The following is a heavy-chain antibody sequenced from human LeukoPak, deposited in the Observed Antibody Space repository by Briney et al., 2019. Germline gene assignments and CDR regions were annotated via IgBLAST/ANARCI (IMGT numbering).Heavy chain of an antibody. Sequence: QPGGSLRLSCAASGFTFDDYAMHWVRQAPGKGLEWVSLISWDGGSTYYADSVKGRFTISRDNAKNSLYLQMNSLRAEDTAVYYCAREESKSPYAFDIWGHGTMVTVSS. CDR3: AREESKSPYAFDI. CDR1: GFTFDDYA. CDR2: ISWDGGST. J-gene: IGHJ3*02. V-gene: IGHV3-43D*03.